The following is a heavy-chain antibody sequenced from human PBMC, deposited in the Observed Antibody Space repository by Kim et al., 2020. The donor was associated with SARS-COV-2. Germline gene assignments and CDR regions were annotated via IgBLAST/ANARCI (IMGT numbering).Heavy chain of an antibody. CDR1: GFTFSSYA. Sequence: GGSLRLSCAASGFTFSSYAMHWVRQAPGKGLEWVAVISYDGSNKYYADSVKGRFTISRDNSKNTLYLQMNSLRAEDTAVYYCAREPEVRGGFGELFHPYFDYWGQGTLVTVSS. CDR3: AREPEVRGGFGELFHPYFDY. D-gene: IGHD3-10*01. V-gene: IGHV3-30*04. J-gene: IGHJ4*02. CDR2: ISYDGSNK.